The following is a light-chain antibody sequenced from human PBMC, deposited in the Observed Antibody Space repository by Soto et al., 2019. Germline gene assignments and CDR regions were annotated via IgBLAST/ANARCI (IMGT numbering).Light chain of an antibody. Sequence: DIQMTQSPSTLSASVGDRVTITCRASQSISSWLAWYQQKPGKAPKLLIYDASSLESGVPSRFSGSGSGTEFTLTISSLQPDDFATYYCQQYNSYSPPLTFGGGTQVELK. CDR2: DAS. V-gene: IGKV1-5*01. CDR1: QSISSW. J-gene: IGKJ4*01. CDR3: QQYNSYSPPLT.